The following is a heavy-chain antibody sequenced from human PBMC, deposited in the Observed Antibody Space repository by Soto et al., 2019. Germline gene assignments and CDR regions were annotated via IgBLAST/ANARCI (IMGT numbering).Heavy chain of an antibody. CDR2: ISYDGSNK. D-gene: IGHD3-16*02. Sequence: GGSLRLSCAASGFTFSSYGMHWVRQAPGKGLEWVAVISYDGSNKYYADSVKGRFTISRDNSKNTLYLQMNSLRAEDTAVYYCAKDSYDYVWGSYRGGYYYGMDVWGQGTTVTVSS. CDR3: AKDSYDYVWGSYRGGYYYGMDV. V-gene: IGHV3-30*18. J-gene: IGHJ6*02. CDR1: GFTFSSYG.